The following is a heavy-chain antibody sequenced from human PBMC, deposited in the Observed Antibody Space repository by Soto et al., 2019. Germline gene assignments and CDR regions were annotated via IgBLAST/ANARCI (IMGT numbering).Heavy chain of an antibody. CDR2: IKSKTDGGTT. D-gene: IGHD3-3*01. V-gene: IGHV3-15*07. Sequence: GGSLRLSCAASGFTFSNAWMNWVRQAPGKGLEWVGRIKSKTDGGTTDYAAPVKGRFTISRDDSKNTLYLQMNSLKTEDTAVYYCTTNVLRFLEWLLETSDYYYGMDVWGQGTTVPSP. J-gene: IGHJ6*02. CDR3: TTNVLRFLEWLLETSDYYYGMDV. CDR1: GFTFSNAW.